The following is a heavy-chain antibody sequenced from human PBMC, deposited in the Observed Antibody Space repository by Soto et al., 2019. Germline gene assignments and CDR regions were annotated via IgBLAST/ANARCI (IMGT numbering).Heavy chain of an antibody. CDR2: IYYSGST. V-gene: IGHV4-31*03. CDR3: AIDYYSNYGHYYYGMDV. CDR1: GGSISSGGYY. D-gene: IGHD4-4*01. J-gene: IGHJ6*02. Sequence: SETLSLTCTVSGGSISSGGYYWSWIRQHPGKGLEWIGYIYYSGSTYYNPSLKSRVTISVDTSKNQFSLKLSSVTAADTAVYYCAIDYYSNYGHYYYGMDVWGQGTTVTXSS.